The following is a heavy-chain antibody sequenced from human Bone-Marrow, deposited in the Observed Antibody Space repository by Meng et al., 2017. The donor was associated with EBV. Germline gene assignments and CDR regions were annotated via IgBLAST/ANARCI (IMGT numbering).Heavy chain of an antibody. CDR1: GGSLRDSS. CDR3: ARGVWDH. CDR2: INHSGNA. J-gene: IGHJ4*02. D-gene: IGHD1-26*01. V-gene: IGHV4-34*01. Sequence: VQPQQLGPGLLKPSVTLSRNCAAYGGSLRDSSWNWSRQSQGKGLEWIGEINHSGNADYNPSLKSRVTISVDTSKNHFSLKLSSVTAADTAVYYCARGVWDHWGQGILVTVSS.